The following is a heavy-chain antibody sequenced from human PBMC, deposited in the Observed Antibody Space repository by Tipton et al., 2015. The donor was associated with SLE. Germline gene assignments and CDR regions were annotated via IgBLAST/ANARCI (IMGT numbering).Heavy chain of an antibody. CDR3: ARTVVDMVTRSYFDY. D-gene: IGHD5-18*01. CDR2: INPSGGST. V-gene: IGHV1-46*01. J-gene: IGHJ4*02. CDR1: GYTFTSYY. Sequence: QSGPEVKKPGASVKVSCKASGYTFTSYYMHWVRQAPGQGLEWMGIINPSGGSTSYAQKFQGRVTMTRDTSTSTVYMELSSLRSEDTAVYYCARTVVDMVTRSYFDYWRQGTLVTVSS.